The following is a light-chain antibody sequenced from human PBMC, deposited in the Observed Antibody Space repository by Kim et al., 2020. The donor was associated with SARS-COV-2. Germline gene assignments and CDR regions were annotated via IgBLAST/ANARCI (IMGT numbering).Light chain of an antibody. CDR3: QQRSNWYT. CDR1: QSVSSN. Sequence: LSVSPGERATLSCRASQSVSSNLAWYQQKPGQAPRLLIYDASNRATGIPARFSGSGSGTDFTLTISSLEPEDFAVYYCQQRSNWYTFGQGTKLEI. CDR2: DAS. J-gene: IGKJ2*01. V-gene: IGKV3-11*01.